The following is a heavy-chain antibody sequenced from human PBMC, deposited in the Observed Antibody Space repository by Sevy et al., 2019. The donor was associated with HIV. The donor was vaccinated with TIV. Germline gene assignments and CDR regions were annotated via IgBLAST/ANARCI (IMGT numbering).Heavy chain of an antibody. D-gene: IGHD2-15*01. CDR2: ISGSGGST. J-gene: IGHJ4*02. CDR1: GFTFSSYA. V-gene: IGHV3-23*01. CDR3: AKTAGLGYCSGGSCYSADY. Sequence: GGSLRLSCAASGFTFSSYAMNWVRQAPGKGLEWVSAISGSGGSTYYAYSVKGRFTISRDNSKNTLYLQMNSLRAEDTAVYYCAKTAGLGYCSGGSCYSADYWGQGTLVTVSS.